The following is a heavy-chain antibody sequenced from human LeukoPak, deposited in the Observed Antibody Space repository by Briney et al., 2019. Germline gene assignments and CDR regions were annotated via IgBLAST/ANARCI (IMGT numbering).Heavy chain of an antibody. Sequence: PSETLSLTCTVSGGPLSSSSYYWGWICQPPGKGREWIGSIYYSGSTYYNPSPNSRVTISVDTSKNQFSLKLISVTAADTAVYYCAIYRENPYYFDYWGRGTLVTVSS. J-gene: IGHJ4*02. CDR2: IYYSGST. CDR1: GGPLSSSSYY. V-gene: IGHV4-39*01. CDR3: AIYRENPYYFDY. D-gene: IGHD1-14*01.